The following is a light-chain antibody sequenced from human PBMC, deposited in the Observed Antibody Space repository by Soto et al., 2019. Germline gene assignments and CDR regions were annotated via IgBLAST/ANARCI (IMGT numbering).Light chain of an antibody. Sequence: QSALTQPASVSGSPGQSITISCTGTSSDVGSYHLVSWYQHHPGKGPKFIIYEDNKRPSGVSNRFSGSKSGNTASLTISGLQAEDEADYYCCAFVRSNALVFGGGTKVTVL. CDR1: SSDVGSYHL. CDR2: EDN. CDR3: CAFVRSNALV. J-gene: IGLJ2*01. V-gene: IGLV2-23*01.